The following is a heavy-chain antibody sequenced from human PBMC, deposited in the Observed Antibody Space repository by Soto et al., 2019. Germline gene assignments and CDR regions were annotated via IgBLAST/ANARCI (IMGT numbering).Heavy chain of an antibody. D-gene: IGHD3-22*01. Sequence: QVQLVESGGGVVQPGRSLRLSSAASGFTFSRYGMHWVRQAPGKGLEWVAFIWFDGSKKYYADSVKGRFTISRDNSKNTLYLQMNSLRVEDTAVYYCARAYYDSSDYYYTQHWGYFQHWGQGTLVTVSS. CDR3: ARAYYDSSDYYYTQHWGYFQH. V-gene: IGHV3-33*01. CDR2: IWFDGSKK. CDR1: GFTFSRYG. J-gene: IGHJ1*01.